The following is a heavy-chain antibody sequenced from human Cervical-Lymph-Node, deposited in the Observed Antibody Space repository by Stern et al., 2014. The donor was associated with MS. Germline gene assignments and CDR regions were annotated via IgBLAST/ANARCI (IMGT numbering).Heavy chain of an antibody. D-gene: IGHD2-15*01. CDR1: GGTFSSSYA. Sequence: QVQLVESGAEVKKPGSSMNVSCKTSGGTFSSSYAITWMRQAPGQGLELMGRLIPILGLANYAQKFQGRVTITADTSTSTTYMELSSLRSEDTAVYYCARGVVSNRAAATLHNLFDPWGQGTLVTVSS. CDR3: ARGVVSNRAAATLHNLFDP. V-gene: IGHV1-69*09. CDR2: LIPILGLA. J-gene: IGHJ5*02.